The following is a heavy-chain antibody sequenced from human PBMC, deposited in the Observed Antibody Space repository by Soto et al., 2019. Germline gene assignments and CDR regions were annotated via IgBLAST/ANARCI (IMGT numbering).Heavy chain of an antibody. V-gene: IGHV4-59*01. CDR1: GGSISSYF. D-gene: IGHD3-10*01. CDR2: IYYSGTT. J-gene: IGHJ4*02. Sequence: SETLSLTCTVSGGSISSYFWSWIRQPPGKGLEWVGYIYYSGTTNYNPSLKNRVTISVDTSKNQFSLSLSSVTAADTGVYYCARETGSGSYYDYWGQGALVTVSS. CDR3: ARETGSGSYYDY.